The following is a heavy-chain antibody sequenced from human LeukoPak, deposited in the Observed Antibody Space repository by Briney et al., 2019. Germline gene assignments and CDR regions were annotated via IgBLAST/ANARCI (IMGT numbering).Heavy chain of an antibody. Sequence: ASVKVSCKASGYTFTSYAMNWVRQAPGQGLEWMGWINTNTGNPTYAQGFTGRFVFSLDTSVSTAYLQISSLKAEDTAVYYCARGLPGYSSSWYPPYYYYYYMDVWGKGTTVTVSS. J-gene: IGHJ6*03. V-gene: IGHV7-4-1*02. CDR2: INTNTGNP. CDR1: GYTFTSYA. CDR3: ARGLPGYSSSWYPPYYYYYYMDV. D-gene: IGHD6-13*01.